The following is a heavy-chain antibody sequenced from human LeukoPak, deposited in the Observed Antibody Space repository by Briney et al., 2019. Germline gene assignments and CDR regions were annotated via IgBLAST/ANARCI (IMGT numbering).Heavy chain of an antibody. CDR1: GGSISSSSYY. Sequence: ETLPLTCTVSGGSISSSSYYWGWIRQPPGKGLEWIGSIYYSGSTYYNPSLKSRVTISVDTSKNQFSLKLSSVTAADTAVYYCARVGLWFGELYFDYWSQGTLVTVSS. V-gene: IGHV4-39*07. D-gene: IGHD3-10*01. CDR3: ARVGLWFGELYFDY. J-gene: IGHJ4*02. CDR2: IYYSGST.